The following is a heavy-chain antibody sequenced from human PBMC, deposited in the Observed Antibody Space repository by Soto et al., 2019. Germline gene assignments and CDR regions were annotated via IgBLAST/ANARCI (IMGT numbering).Heavy chain of an antibody. J-gene: IGHJ5*02. V-gene: IGHV1-8*01. CDR3: ARMASFGSLNWFDP. D-gene: IGHD5-18*01. CDR2: MNPGSGDT. CDR1: GYIFTNND. Sequence: GVSSKVSCKASGYIFTNNDVSWLRQATGQGLEWMGWMNPGSGDTGYAQKFQGRVTMTRNISIATAYMELSSPRADDTAIYYCARMASFGSLNWFDPWGQGTLVTVSS.